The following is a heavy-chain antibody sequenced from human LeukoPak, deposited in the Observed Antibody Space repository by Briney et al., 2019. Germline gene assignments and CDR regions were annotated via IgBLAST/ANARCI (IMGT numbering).Heavy chain of an antibody. Sequence: GGCLRLSCAASGFTFSNYVMSWGRQAPGKGLEWVSEISGSGGSTHYTDSVKGRFTISRDNSKNTLYLQMKSLRAEDTAVYYCARGGGSYDILTGDYKPHDYWGKGTMVTVSP. CDR2: ISGSGGST. V-gene: IGHV3-23*01. J-gene: IGHJ4*02. D-gene: IGHD3-9*01. CDR1: GFTFSNYV. CDR3: ARGGGSYDILTGDYKPHDY.